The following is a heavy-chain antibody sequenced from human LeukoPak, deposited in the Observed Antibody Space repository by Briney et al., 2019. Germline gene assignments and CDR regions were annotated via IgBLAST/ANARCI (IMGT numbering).Heavy chain of an antibody. CDR1: GGSIKSYY. CDR2: IYYSGST. V-gene: IGHV4-59*12. Sequence: PSETLSLTCTVSGGSIKSYYWSWIRQPPGKGLEWIGQIYYSGSTNYNPSLKSRVTISLDTSKNQFSLKLTSVTAADTAVYYCAREGGFYRPLDYSGQGTLVTVSS. D-gene: IGHD6-25*01. CDR3: AREGGFYRPLDY. J-gene: IGHJ4*02.